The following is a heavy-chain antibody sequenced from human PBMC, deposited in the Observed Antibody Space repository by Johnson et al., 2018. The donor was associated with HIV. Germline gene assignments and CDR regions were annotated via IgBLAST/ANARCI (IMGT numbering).Heavy chain of an antibody. CDR2: IKQGGSEK. D-gene: IGHD4/OR15-4a*01. CDR3: ASRVRVDAFDI. Sequence: VQLVESGGGLVKPGGSLRLSCAASGFTFSSYAMHWVRQAPGKGLEWVANIKQGGSEKYFVDSLKGRFIISRDNAKNSLYLQMNSLRAEDTAVYYCASRVRVDAFDIWGQGTMVTVSS. CDR1: GFTFSSYA. J-gene: IGHJ3*02. V-gene: IGHV3-7*01.